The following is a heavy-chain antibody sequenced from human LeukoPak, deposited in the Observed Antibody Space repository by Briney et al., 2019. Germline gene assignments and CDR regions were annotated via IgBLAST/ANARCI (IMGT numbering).Heavy chain of an antibody. Sequence: SETLPLTCTVSGGSISSGDYYWSWIRQPPGKGLEWIGYIYYSGSTYYNPSLKSRVTISVDTSKNQFSLKLSSVTAADTAVYYCARGRGSSGYRSIDYWGQGTLVTVSS. J-gene: IGHJ4*02. V-gene: IGHV4-30-4*01. CDR1: GGSISSGDYY. CDR3: ARGRGSSGYRSIDY. CDR2: IYYSGST. D-gene: IGHD3-22*01.